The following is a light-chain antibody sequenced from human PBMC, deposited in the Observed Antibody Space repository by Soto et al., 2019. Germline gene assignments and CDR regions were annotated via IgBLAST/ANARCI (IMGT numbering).Light chain of an antibody. CDR2: GAS. CDR3: QQYNNWPRT. Sequence: EIVMTQAPATLFVSPGERATLSCRASQSVSSNLAWYQQKPGQAPRLLIYGASTRATGIPARFSGSVSGTEFTLTISSLQSEDFVVYYCQQYNNWPRTFGQGTKVEIK. J-gene: IGKJ1*01. CDR1: QSVSSN. V-gene: IGKV3-15*01.